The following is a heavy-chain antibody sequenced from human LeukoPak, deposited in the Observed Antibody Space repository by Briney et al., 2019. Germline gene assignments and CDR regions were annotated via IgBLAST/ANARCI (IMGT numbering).Heavy chain of an antibody. CDR2: FDPEHGQT. CDR3: ATAAPYMTTVTRNTFDI. Sequence: VASVRVSCKVSGYTLTELSIHWVRQAPGEGLEWMGGFDPEHGQTIYAQMFQGRVAMTEDTSTDTAYMELSSLRSVDTALYYCATAAPYMTTVTRNTFDIWGPGALVTVSS. J-gene: IGHJ3*02. V-gene: IGHV1-24*01. D-gene: IGHD4-17*01. CDR1: GYTLTELS.